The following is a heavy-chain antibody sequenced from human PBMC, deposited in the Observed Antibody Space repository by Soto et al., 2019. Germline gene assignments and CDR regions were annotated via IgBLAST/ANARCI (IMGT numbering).Heavy chain of an antibody. CDR1: GGTFSGYY. J-gene: IGHJ5*02. Sequence: QVQLQQWGAGLLKPSETLSLTCAVYGGTFSGYYWSWIRQPPGKGLEWIGEINHSGSTNYNPSLNLRATVAVETPKHQCTLKLRSVTAADTAVYYCARRGDIIWARGFDPWGQGTLVTVSS. V-gene: IGHV4-34*01. CDR3: ARRGDIIWARGFDP. CDR2: INHSGST. D-gene: IGHD2-15*01.